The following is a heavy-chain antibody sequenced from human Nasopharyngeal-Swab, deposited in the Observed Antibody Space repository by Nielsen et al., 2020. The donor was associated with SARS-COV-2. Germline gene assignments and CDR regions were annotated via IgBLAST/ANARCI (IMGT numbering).Heavy chain of an antibody. CDR1: GYTSTSYY. J-gene: IGHJ4*02. V-gene: IGHV1-46*01. CDR2: INPSGGST. Sequence: ASVKVSCEASGYTSTSYYMHWVRQAPGQGLEWMGIINPSGGSTSYAQKFQGRVTMTRDTSTSTVYMELSSLRSEDTAVYYCARPTSPYYFDYWGQGTLVTVSS. CDR3: ARPTSPYYFDY.